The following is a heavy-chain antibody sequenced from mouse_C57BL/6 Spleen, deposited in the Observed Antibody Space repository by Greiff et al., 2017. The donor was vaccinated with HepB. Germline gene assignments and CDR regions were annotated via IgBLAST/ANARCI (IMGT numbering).Heavy chain of an antibody. J-gene: IGHJ2*01. V-gene: IGHV5-9-1*02. Sequence: EVQGVESGEGLVKPGGSLKLSCAASGFTFSSYAMSWVRQTPEKRLEWVAYISSGGDYIYYADTVKGRFTISRDNARNTLYLQMSSLKSEDTAMYYCTRDYGSSPFDYWGQGTTLTVSS. CDR3: TRDYGSSPFDY. CDR2: ISSGGDYI. D-gene: IGHD1-1*01. CDR1: GFTFSSYA.